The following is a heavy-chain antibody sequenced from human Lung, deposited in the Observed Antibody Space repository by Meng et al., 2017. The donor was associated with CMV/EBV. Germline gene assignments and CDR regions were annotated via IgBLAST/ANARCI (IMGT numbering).Heavy chain of an antibody. J-gene: IGHJ6*02. D-gene: IGHD2-2*01. CDR3: ARTYCSSTSCSPPYYYAMDV. CDR1: GYTFTNYA. CDR2: VSGYNDNT. V-gene: IGHV1-18*01. Sequence: ASVKVSCKASGYTFTNYAINWVRQAPGQGLEWMGWVSGYNDNTKYAQKLQDRVTMTTDISTSTAYMELRSLRSDDTAIYYCARTYCSSTSCSPPYYYAMDVWGQGTTVTVSS.